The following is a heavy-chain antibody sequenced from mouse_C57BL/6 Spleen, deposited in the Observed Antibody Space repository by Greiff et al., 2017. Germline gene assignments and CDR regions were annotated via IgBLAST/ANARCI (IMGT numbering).Heavy chain of an antibody. J-gene: IGHJ2*01. V-gene: IGHV1-50*01. CDR3: ARGYDGHYGGFDY. D-gene: IGHD2-3*01. Sequence: QVQLQQPGAELVKPGASVKLSCKASGYTFTRYWMQWVKQRPGQGLEWIGEIDPSDSYTNYNQKFKGKATLTVDTSSSTAYMQLSSLTSEDSAVYYGARGYDGHYGGFDYWGQGTTLTVSS. CDR1: GYTFTRYW. CDR2: IDPSDSYT.